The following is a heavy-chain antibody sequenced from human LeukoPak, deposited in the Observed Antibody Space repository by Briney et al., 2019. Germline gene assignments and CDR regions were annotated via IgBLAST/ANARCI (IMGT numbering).Heavy chain of an antibody. CDR1: GGTFSSYA. Sequence: SVKVSCKASGGTFSSYAVSWVRQAPGQGLEWMGGIIPIFGTANYAQKFQGRVTITTDESTSTAYMELSSLRSEDTAVYYCASDSSGYLYYMDVWGKGTTVTVSS. CDR3: ASDSSGYLYYMDV. J-gene: IGHJ6*03. D-gene: IGHD3-22*01. CDR2: IIPIFGTA. V-gene: IGHV1-69*05.